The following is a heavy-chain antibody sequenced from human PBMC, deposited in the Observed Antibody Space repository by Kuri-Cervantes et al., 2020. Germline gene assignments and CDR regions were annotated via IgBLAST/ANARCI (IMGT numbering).Heavy chain of an antibody. CDR3: AKPHDYGDSYYYYGMDV. CDR2: ISYDGSNK. J-gene: IGHJ6*02. CDR1: GFTFSSYG. D-gene: IGHD4-17*01. Sequence: GESLKISCAASGFTFSSYGMHWVRQAPGKGLEWVAVISYDGSNKYYADSVKGRFTISRDNSKNTLYLQMNSLRAEDTAAYYCAKPHDYGDSYYYYGMDVWGQGTTVTVSS. V-gene: IGHV3-30*18.